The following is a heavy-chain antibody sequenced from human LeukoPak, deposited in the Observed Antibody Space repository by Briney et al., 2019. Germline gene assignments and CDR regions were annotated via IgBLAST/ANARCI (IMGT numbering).Heavy chain of an antibody. J-gene: IGHJ4*02. CDR3: ARDYCSSTSCYSDY. CDR1: GGSISSHY. V-gene: IGHV4-59*11. D-gene: IGHD2-2*02. CDR2: IYYSGST. Sequence: SETLSLTCTVSGGSISSHYWSWIRQPPGKGLEWIGYIYYSGSTNYNPSLKSRVTISVDTSKNQFSLKLSSVTAADTAMYYCARDYCSSTSCYSDYWGQGTLVTVSS.